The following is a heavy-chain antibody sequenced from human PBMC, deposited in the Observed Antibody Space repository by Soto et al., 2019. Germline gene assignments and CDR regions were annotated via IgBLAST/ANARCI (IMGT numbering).Heavy chain of an antibody. D-gene: IGHD6-19*01. CDR3: ARDWGIAVADY. V-gene: IGHV3-48*01. CDR1: GFTFSSYS. CDR2: ISSSTSTI. J-gene: IGHJ4*02. Sequence: GGSLRLSCAASGFTFSSYSMNWVRQAPGKGLEWVSYISSSTSTIYYADSVKGRFTTSRDNAKNSLYLQMDSLRAEDTAVYYCARDWGIAVADYWGQGTLVTVSS.